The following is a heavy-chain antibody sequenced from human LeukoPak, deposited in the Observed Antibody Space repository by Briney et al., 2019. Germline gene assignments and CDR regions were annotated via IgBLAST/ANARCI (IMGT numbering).Heavy chain of an antibody. D-gene: IGHD6-19*01. J-gene: IGHJ3*02. CDR1: VGSISSSSYY. V-gene: IGHV4-39*01. CDR2: IYYSGST. CDR3: ARHSHSSGWYLYAFDI. Sequence: SETLSLTCTVSVGSISSSSYYWGWIRQPPGKGLEWVGSIYYSGSTCYNPSLKSRVTIPVDTSKNQFSLHLSSVTAADTAVYYCARHSHSSGWYLYAFDIWGQGTMVTVSS.